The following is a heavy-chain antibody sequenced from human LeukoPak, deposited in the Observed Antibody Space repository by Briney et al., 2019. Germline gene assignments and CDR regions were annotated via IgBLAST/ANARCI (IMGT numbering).Heavy chain of an antibody. D-gene: IGHD3-10*01. V-gene: IGHV3-30*03. J-gene: IGHJ6*02. CDR1: VFTFSRYG. CDR2: ISYVGSNK. Sequence: RRCLRLSCVAAVFTFSRYGMRWVREAPGEGVGWGGVISYVGSNKYYGDSVKGRFSIYSDNTKTTLNLKMNSLRAEDTPIYYCATDQAPARGSGSYGGKDVWGQGSTVIVSS. CDR3: ATDQAPARGSGSYGGKDV.